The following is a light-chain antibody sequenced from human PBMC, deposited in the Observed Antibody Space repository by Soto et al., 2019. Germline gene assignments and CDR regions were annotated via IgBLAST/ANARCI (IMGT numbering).Light chain of an antibody. CDR2: GAS. Sequence: IVVTKSAVTLGVSRGGRATLACRASQSVTNSYLAWYQQKPGQAPRLLIFGASTRAAGIPARFSGSGSGTEFTLTISSLQSEDFAVYYCQQYSNWPLTFGGGTKVDIK. CDR3: QQYSNWPLT. J-gene: IGKJ4*01. V-gene: IGKV3-15*01. CDR1: QSVTNSY.